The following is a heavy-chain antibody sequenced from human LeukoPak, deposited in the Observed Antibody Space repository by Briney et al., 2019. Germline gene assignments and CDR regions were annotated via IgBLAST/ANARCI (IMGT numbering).Heavy chain of an antibody. D-gene: IGHD3-9*01. J-gene: IGHJ4*02. Sequence: GGSLRLSCAASGFTFSSYGMHWVRQAPGKGLEWVSVFYSDAITYYANSVKGRFTISRDNSKSMLYLQMNSLRVEDTAVYYCARRLSTGYYEFWGQGTLVTVSS. V-gene: IGHV3-NL1*01. CDR2: FYSDAIT. CDR1: GFTFSSYG. CDR3: ARRLSTGYYEF.